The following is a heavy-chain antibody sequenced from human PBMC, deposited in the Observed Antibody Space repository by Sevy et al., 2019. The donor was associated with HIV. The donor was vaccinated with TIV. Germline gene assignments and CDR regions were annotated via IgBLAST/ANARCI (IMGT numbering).Heavy chain of an antibody. V-gene: IGHV3-21*01. CDR3: AMVGIQLWSKPDAFDI. D-gene: IGHD5-18*01. Sequence: GGSLRLSCAASGFTFSSYSLSWVRQAPGKGLEWVSFISSSGNYIYYADSVKGRFTISRDNAKNSLFLQMNTLGAEDTAVYYCAMVGIQLWSKPDAFDIWGQGTMVTVSS. CDR1: GFTFSSYS. J-gene: IGHJ3*02. CDR2: ISSSGNYI.